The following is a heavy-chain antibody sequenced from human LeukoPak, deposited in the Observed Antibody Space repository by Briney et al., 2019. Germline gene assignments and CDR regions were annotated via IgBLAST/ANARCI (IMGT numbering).Heavy chain of an antibody. CDR2: IKQDGSEK. V-gene: IGHV3-7*03. CDR1: GFTFSSYW. D-gene: IGHD2-2*01. Sequence: GGSLRLSCAASGFTFSSYWMSWVRQAPGKGLEWVANIKQDGSEKYYVDSVKGRFTISRDNAKNSLYLQMNSLRAEDTAVYYCARDDDIVVVPAAMGVAFDIWGQGTMVTASS. CDR3: ARDDDIVVVPAAMGVAFDI. J-gene: IGHJ3*02.